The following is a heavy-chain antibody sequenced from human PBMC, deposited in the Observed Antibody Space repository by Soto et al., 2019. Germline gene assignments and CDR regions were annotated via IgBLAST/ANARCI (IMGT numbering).Heavy chain of an antibody. CDR3: ARGEDAFFYYGLDV. V-gene: IGHV4-59*01. CDR2: IYDTGISGYTPST. CDR1: GGSIASSY. J-gene: IGHJ6*02. Sequence: SETLSLTCTVSGGSIASSYWSWIRRPPGKGLEWIAYIYDTGISGYTPSTSYNPSLKSRVTMPVDTSKSQFSLKLTFVTAADTAVYYCARGEDAFFYYGLDVWGQGITVTVSS.